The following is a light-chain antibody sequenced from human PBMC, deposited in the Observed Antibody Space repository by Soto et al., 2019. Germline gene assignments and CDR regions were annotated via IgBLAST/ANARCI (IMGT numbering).Light chain of an antibody. CDR2: EVT. J-gene: IGLJ3*02. CDR1: SNDVGIYNY. Sequence: QSALTQPASVSGSPGQSITISCTGTSNDVGIYNYVSWYQQHPGKAPKLMIYEVTNRPSGVSDRFSGSKSDNTASLTISGLQAEDEADYYCISYTISSTWVFGGGTKVTVL. V-gene: IGLV2-14*01. CDR3: ISYTISSTWV.